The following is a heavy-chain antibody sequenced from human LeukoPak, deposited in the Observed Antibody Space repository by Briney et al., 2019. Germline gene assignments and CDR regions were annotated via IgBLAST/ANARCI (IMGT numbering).Heavy chain of an antibody. V-gene: IGHV3-30-3*01. CDR3: ATVWAYSSSS. CDR2: ISYDGSNK. D-gene: IGHD6-13*01. J-gene: IGHJ4*02. Sequence: GRSLRLSCAASGFTFSSYAMHWVRQAPGKGLEWVAVISYDGSNKYYADSVKGRFTISRDNSKNTLYLQMNSLRAEDTAVYYCATVWAYSSSSWGQGTLVTVSS. CDR1: GFTFSSYA.